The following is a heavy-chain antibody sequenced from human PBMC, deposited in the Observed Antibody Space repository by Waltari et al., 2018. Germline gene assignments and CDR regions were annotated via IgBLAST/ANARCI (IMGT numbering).Heavy chain of an antibody. J-gene: IGHJ4*02. CDR2: IYSGGST. D-gene: IGHD3-10*01. CDR1: GFTVSSNY. CDR3: ARAMVRGAPLDY. V-gene: IGHV3-53*02. Sequence: VQLVETGGGLIQPGGSMRLSCAASGFTVSSNYMSWARQAPGKGLEWFSVIYSGGSTYYADSVKGRFTISRDNSKNTLYLQMNSLRAEDTAVYYCARAMVRGAPLDYWGQGTLVTVSS.